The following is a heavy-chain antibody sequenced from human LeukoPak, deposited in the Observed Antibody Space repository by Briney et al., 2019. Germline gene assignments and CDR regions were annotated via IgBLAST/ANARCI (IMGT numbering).Heavy chain of an antibody. D-gene: IGHD6-19*01. CDR3: ARDFCRTLALPGTCNFDY. V-gene: IGHV3-30-3*01. CDR1: GFTFSNHA. CDR2: ISYDGSNK. Sequence: GGSLRLSCAASGFTFSNHAIHWVRQAPGKGLEWVAVISYDGSNKYYADSVKGRFTISRDNSKNTLYLQMNSLRAEDTAVYYCARDFCRTLALPGTCNFDYWGQGTLVTVSS. J-gene: IGHJ4*02.